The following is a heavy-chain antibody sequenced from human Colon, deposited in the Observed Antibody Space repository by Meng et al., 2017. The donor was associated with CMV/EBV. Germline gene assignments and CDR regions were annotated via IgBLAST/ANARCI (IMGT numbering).Heavy chain of an antibody. V-gene: IGHV3-11*01. CDR3: AKAIDFDS. CDR2: ISTGSISI. Sequence: GGSLRLSCEASGFTFSDYYMSWIRQAPGKGLEWVSYISTGSISIYYADSVKGRFTIFRDDSKKMVYLEMNSLRGEDTAIYYCAKAIDFDSWGQGTLVTVSS. CDR1: GFTFSDYY. D-gene: IGHD2/OR15-2a*01. J-gene: IGHJ4*02.